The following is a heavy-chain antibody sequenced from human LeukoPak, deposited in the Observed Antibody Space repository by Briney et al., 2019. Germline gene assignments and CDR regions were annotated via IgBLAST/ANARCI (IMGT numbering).Heavy chain of an antibody. CDR1: GXTFREYW. CDR3: ATDISHFDY. CDR2: IKTDGGEK. D-gene: IGHD3-3*02. J-gene: IGHJ4*02. V-gene: IGHV3-7*04. Sequence: GGSLRLSCAASGXTFREYWMSWVRQAPGRGLECLANIKTDGGEKYLLDSVRGPFTVSRDNAKSSLYLQMDGLRVQHTAVYYCATDISHFDYWGQGTLVTVS.